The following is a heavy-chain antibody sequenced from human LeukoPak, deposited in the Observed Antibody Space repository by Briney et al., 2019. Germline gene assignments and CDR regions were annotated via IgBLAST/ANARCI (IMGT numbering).Heavy chain of an antibody. CDR2: INHSGST. CDR1: GGSFSGYY. V-gene: IGHV4-34*01. Sequence: PSETLSLTCAVYGGSFSGYYWSWIRQPPGKGLEWIGEINHSGSTNYNPSLKSRVTISVDTSKNQFSLKLSSVTAADTAVYYCARGPPYCSGGSCYYGAFDIWGQGTMVTASS. CDR3: ARGPPYCSGGSCYYGAFDI. J-gene: IGHJ3*02. D-gene: IGHD2-15*01.